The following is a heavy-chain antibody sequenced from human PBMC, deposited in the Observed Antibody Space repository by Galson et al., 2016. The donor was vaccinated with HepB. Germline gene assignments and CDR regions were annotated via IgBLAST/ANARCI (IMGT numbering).Heavy chain of an antibody. J-gene: IGHJ3*02. CDR1: GFTVSHNY. CDR3: AGVTSGDAVDI. D-gene: IGHD2-21*02. V-gene: IGHV3-53*01. CDR2: FYGGESA. Sequence: SLRLSCAVSGFTVSHNYLSWVRQAPGKGLEWVLIFYGGESAYSADSVKGRFTISRDSSENTLYLQMNSLRAEDTAVYYCAGVTSGDAVDIWGQGTMVTVSS.